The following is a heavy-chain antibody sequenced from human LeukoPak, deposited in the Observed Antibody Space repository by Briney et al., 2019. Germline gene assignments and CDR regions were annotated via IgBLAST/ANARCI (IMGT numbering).Heavy chain of an antibody. J-gene: IGHJ2*01. V-gene: IGHV1-69*04. CDR2: IIPILGIA. CDR1: GGTFSSYA. Sequence: SVKVSCKASGGTFSSYAISWVRQALGQGLEWMGRIIPILGIANYAQKFQGRVTITADKSTSTAYMELSSLRSEDTAVYYCAREVTRKFWYFDLWGRGTLVTVSS. CDR3: AREVTRKFWYFDL. D-gene: IGHD1-14*01.